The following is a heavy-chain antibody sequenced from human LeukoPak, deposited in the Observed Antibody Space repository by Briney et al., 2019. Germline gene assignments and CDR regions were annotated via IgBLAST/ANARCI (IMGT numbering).Heavy chain of an antibody. V-gene: IGHV1-18*01. J-gene: IGHJ4*02. CDR3: ARGGPTYYDILTGTPLFDY. CDR2: ISAYNGNT. Sequence: ASVKVSCKASGYTFTSYGISWVRQAPGQGLEWMGWISAYNGNTNYAQKLQGRVTMTTDTSMSTAYMELRSLRSDDTAVYYCARGGPTYYDILTGTPLFDYWGQGTLVTVSS. D-gene: IGHD3-9*01. CDR1: GYTFTSYG.